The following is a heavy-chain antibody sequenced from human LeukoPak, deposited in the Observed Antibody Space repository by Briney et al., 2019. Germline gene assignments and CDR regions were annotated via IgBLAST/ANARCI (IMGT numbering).Heavy chain of an antibody. Sequence: SVKVSCKASGGTFSSYAISWVRQAPGQGLEWMGRIIPIFGTANYAQKFQGRATITTDESTSTAYMELSSLRSEDTAVYYCASLSGYSSSWSDFDYWGQGTLVTVSS. D-gene: IGHD6-13*01. CDR1: GGTFSSYA. CDR2: IIPIFGTA. CDR3: ASLSGYSSSWSDFDY. V-gene: IGHV1-69*05. J-gene: IGHJ4*02.